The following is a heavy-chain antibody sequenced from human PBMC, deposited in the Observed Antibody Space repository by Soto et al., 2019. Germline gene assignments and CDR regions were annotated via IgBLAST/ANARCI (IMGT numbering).Heavy chain of an antibody. Sequence: DSVKGRFAISRDNSKNTLYLQMNSLRAEDTAVYYCAKSPHYYSHVMDVWGQGTTVTVSS. CDR3: AKSPHYYSHVMDV. J-gene: IGHJ6*02. V-gene: IGHV3-23*01.